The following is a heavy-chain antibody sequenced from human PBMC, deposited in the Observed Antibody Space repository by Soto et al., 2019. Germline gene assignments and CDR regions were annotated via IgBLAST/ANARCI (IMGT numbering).Heavy chain of an antibody. D-gene: IGHD2-15*01. CDR1: GDSVSNNGAT. CDR2: AYYRSRWRY. CDR3: ARDPPDFNSGFDY. J-gene: IGHJ4*02. Sequence: SQTLSLTCAICGDSVSNNGATWNWIRQSPSRGLEWLGRAYYRSRWRYDYATSVRGRITINPDTSKNQFSLQLNSVTPEDTAVYYCARDPPDFNSGFDYWGQGTPVTVSS. V-gene: IGHV6-1*01.